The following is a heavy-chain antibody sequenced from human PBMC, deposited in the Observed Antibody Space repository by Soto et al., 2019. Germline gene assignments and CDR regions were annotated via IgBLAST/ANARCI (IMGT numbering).Heavy chain of an antibody. CDR3: SLCECSVADCYSLWYFGL. D-gene: IGHD2-15*01. CDR1: GFSLTTGGVA. Sequence: QITLKESGPTLVKPTQTLTLTCTFSGFSLTTGGVAVGWIRQPPGKALEWLALIYWDDDKRYSPSLKSRPSTAKYTSKNQVVLTMRRLDPVDTATYYCSLCECSVADCYSLWYFGLWGRGALVTVSS. J-gene: IGHJ2*01. CDR2: IYWDDDK. V-gene: IGHV2-5*02.